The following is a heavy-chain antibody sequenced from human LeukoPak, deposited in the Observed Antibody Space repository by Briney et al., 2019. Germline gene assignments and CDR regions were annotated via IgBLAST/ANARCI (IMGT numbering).Heavy chain of an antibody. V-gene: IGHV3-30-3*01. CDR2: ISYDGSNK. J-gene: IGHJ4*02. D-gene: IGHD3-10*01. CDR1: GFTFSSYA. Sequence: PGRSLRLSCAASGFTFSSYAMHWVRQAPGKGLEWVAVISYDGSNKYYADSVKGRFTISRDNSKNTLYLQMNSLRAEDTAVYYCARENQRWTMVRGAVDYWGQGTLVTVSS. CDR3: ARENQRWTMVRGAVDY.